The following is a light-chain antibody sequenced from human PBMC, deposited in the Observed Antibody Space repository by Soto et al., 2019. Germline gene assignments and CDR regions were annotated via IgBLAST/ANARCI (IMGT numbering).Light chain of an antibody. CDR1: QSVSYSLNNKDY. V-gene: IGKV4-1*01. CDR2: WAS. CDR3: QQFYSTPLT. Sequence: DIVMTQSPDSLAVSLGERATINCRSSQSVSYSLNNKDYLAWYQQRPGQPPKLLIYWASTRESGVPDRFSGSGSGSDFTLTISSLQAEDVAVYYCQQFYSTPLTFGGGTKVEIK. J-gene: IGKJ4*01.